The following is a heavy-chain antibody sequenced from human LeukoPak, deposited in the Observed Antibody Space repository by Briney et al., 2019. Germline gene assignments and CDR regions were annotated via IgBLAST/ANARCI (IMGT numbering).Heavy chain of an antibody. CDR3: ARTYYYDSSGYYYPFDY. D-gene: IGHD3-22*01. CDR2: IYPGDSDT. V-gene: IGHV5-51*01. J-gene: IGHJ4*02. CDR1: GYSFTSYW. Sequence: GESLKISCKGSGYSFTSYWIGWVRQMPGKGLEWMGIIYPGDSDTRYSPSFQGQVTLSADKSISTAYLQWSSLKASDTAMYYCARTYYYDSSGYYYPFDYWGQGTLVTVPS.